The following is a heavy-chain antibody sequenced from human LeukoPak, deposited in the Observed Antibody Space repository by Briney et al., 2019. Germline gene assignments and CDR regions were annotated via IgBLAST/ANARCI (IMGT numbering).Heavy chain of an antibody. CDR2: IYYSGST. CDR3: ARLVRIRPYSSSYYYYYYYMDV. D-gene: IGHD6-6*01. CDR1: GGSISSGDYY. V-gene: IGHV4-30-4*01. J-gene: IGHJ6*03. Sequence: SETLSLTCTVSGGSISSGDYYWSWIRQPPGKGLEWIGYIYYSGSTYYNPSLKSRVTMSVDTSKNQFSLKLSSVTAADTAVYYCARLVRIRPYSSSYYYYYYYMDVWGKGTTVTVSS.